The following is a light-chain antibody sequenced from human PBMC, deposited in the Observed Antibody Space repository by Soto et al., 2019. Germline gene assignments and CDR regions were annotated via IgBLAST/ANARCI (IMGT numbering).Light chain of an antibody. CDR3: QQYNSYSWT. V-gene: IGKV1-5*01. CDR1: QSISTW. J-gene: IGKJ1*01. CDR2: DAS. Sequence: DILMTQSPSTLSASVGDRVTITCRARQSISTWLAWYQQKPGKAPKLLIYDASSLESGVPSRFSGSGSGTEFTLTISSLQPDDFAIYYCQQYNSYSWTFGQGTKVEIK.